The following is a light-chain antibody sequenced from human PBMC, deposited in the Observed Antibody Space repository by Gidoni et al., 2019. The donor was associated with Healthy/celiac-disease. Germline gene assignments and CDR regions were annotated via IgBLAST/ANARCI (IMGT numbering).Light chain of an antibody. V-gene: IGKV3-15*01. Sequence: EIVMTQSPATLSVSPGERATLSCRASQSVSSNLAWYQQKPGQAPRLLIYGASTRATGIPARFSGSGSGTEFTLTISSRQSVDFAVYSCQQYNNWPPYTFGQGTKLEIK. J-gene: IGKJ2*01. CDR1: QSVSSN. CDR3: QQYNNWPPYT. CDR2: GAS.